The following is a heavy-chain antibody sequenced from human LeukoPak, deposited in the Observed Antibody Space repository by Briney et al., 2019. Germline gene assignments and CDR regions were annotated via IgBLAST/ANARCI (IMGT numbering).Heavy chain of an antibody. V-gene: IGHV4-4*02. D-gene: IGHD1-26*01. J-gene: IGHJ6*02. CDR2: IYYSGST. CDR3: ARTSGSYFYYYGMDV. Sequence: SETLSLTCAVSGASIDSHSWWSWVRQPPGKGLEWIGYIYYSGSTNYNPSPKSRVTISVDTSKNQFSLKLSSVTAADTAVYYCARTSGSYFYYYGMDVWGQGTTVTVSS. CDR1: GASIDSHSW.